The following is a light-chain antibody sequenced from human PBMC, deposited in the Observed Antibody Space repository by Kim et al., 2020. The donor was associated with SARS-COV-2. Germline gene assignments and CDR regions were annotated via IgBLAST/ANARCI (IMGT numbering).Light chain of an antibody. CDR1: RLGNKY. J-gene: IGLJ2*01. Sequence: VAPGQTSRIPCSGDRLGNKYVCWYQQRPGHSPVVVIYQDTRRPSGIPERFSGSNSGNTATLTISGTQAMDEADYYCKAWDSTTTVFGGGTQLTVL. V-gene: IGLV3-1*01. CDR3: KAWDSTTTV. CDR2: QDT.